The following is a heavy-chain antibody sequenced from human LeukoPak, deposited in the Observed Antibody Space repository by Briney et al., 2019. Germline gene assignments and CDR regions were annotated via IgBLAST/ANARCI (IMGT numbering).Heavy chain of an antibody. D-gene: IGHD6-6*01. J-gene: IGHJ2*01. CDR2: IYHSGST. Sequence: PSETLSLTCTVSGGSISSGGYYWSWIRQPPGKGLEWIGYIYHSGSTYYNPSLKSRVTISIDRSKNQFSLKLSSVTAADTAVYYCARPELLKGSSSSWYFDLWGRGTLVTVSS. CDR1: GGSISSGGYY. CDR3: ARPELLKGSSSSWYFDL. V-gene: IGHV4-30-2*01.